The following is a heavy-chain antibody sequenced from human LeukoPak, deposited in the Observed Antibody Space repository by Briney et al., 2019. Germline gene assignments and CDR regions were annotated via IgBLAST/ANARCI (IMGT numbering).Heavy chain of an antibody. CDR3: VKWAGLGHH. CDR2: ISGSGDVT. CDR1: GFSISNNG. Sequence: TGGSLRLSCAASGFSISNNGISWVRQAPGKRLEWVSGISGSGDVTWYADSVKGRFTISRDNSKNTLYLQMSSLRAEDSALYYCVKWAGLGHHWGQGTLVTVSS. V-gene: IGHV3-23*01. D-gene: IGHD3-10*01. J-gene: IGHJ5*02.